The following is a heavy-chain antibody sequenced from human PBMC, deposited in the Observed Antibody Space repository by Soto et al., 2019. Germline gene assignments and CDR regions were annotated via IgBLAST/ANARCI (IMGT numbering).Heavy chain of an antibody. Sequence: EVQLVESGGGLVKPGGSLRLSCAASGFTFSNAWMSWVRQAPGKGLEWVASIKSKPDGGTTDYAAPVKGRFTISRDDSKNTIDREINSLKTEDTAVYYCTKDRPILLLFGDQSVVWCKGTTVTVSS. D-gene: IGHD3-10*01. CDR1: GFTFSNAW. CDR3: TKDRPILLLFGDQSVV. CDR2: IKSKPDGGTT. J-gene: IGHJ6*04. V-gene: IGHV3-15*01.